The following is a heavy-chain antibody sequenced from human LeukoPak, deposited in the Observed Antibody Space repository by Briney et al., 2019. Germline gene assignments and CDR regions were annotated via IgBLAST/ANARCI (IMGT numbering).Heavy chain of an antibody. CDR3: ARGGDYGSEYFQH. CDR1: GFTFSSYA. V-gene: IGHV3-30*09. CDR2: ISYDGSNK. Sequence: PGGSLRLSCAASGFTFSSYAMHWVRQAPGKGLEWVAVISYDGSNKYYADSVKGRFAISRDNSKNTLYLQMNSLRAEDTAVYYCARGGDYGSEYFQHWGQGTLVTVSS. J-gene: IGHJ1*01. D-gene: IGHD4-17*01.